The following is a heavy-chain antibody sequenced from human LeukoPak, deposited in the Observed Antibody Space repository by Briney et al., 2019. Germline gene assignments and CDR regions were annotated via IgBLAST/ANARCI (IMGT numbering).Heavy chain of an antibody. CDR2: ISYDGSNK. D-gene: IGHD6-25*01. Sequence: PGRSLRLSCAASGFTFSSYAMHWVRQAPGKGLEWVAVISYDGSNKYYADSVKGRFTISRDNSKNTLYLQMNSLRAEDMAVYYCARQRADSGMDYWGQGTLVTVSS. CDR1: GFTFSSYA. J-gene: IGHJ4*02. V-gene: IGHV3-30*04. CDR3: ARQRADSGMDY.